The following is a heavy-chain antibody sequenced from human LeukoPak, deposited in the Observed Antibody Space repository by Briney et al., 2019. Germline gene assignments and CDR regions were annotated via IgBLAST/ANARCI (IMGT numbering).Heavy chain of an antibody. CDR2: ISAYNGNT. D-gene: IGHD3-10*01. V-gene: IGHV1-18*01. J-gene: IGHJ3*02. Sequence: GASLKLSCTASGYTFSSYGISWVRQAPGPGLELVGWISAYNGNTNYAQKLQGRVTMTTGTSTSTAYMELRSLRSDDTGVYYCARDLNYCSVSPPWDAFDIWGQGTMVTVSS. CDR1: GYTFSSYG. CDR3: ARDLNYCSVSPPWDAFDI.